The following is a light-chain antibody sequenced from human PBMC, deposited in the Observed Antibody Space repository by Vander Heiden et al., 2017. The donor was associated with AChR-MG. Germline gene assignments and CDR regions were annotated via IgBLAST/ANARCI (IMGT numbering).Light chain of an antibody. J-gene: IGLJ3*02. CDR3: SSYTSSSTHGV. CDR2: DDS. CDR1: SSDVGGYNY. V-gene: IGLV2-14*03. Sequence: QSALTQPPSVSGSPGQSITISCTGTSSDVGGYNYVSWYQQHPGKAPELMIYDDSNRPSGVSNRVSGSKSGNTASLTISGLEAEDEAEDDCSSYTSSSTHGVFGGGTKLTVL.